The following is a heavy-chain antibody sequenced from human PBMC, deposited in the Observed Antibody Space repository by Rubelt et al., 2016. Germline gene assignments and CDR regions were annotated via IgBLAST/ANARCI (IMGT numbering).Heavy chain of an antibody. V-gene: IGHV1-3*01. D-gene: IGHD3-22*01. Sequence: QVQLVQSGAEVKKPGASVKVSCKASGYTFTSYAMHWVRQAPGQRLEWMGWINAGNGNTKYSQKFQGRVTITRDTSASTAYMELSSLRSEDTAVYYCARDRPNYYDSSGYDYWGQGTLVTVSS. CDR3: ARDRPNYYDSSGYDY. CDR2: INAGNGNT. CDR1: GYTFTSYA. J-gene: IGHJ4*02.